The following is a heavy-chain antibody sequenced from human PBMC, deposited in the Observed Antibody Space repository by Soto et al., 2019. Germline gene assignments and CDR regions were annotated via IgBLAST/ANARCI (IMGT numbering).Heavy chain of an antibody. D-gene: IGHD3-10*01. V-gene: IGHV1-69*12. J-gene: IGHJ4*02. CDR3: VRDSGSPSPRPAH. CDR1: GDSFSSYA. Sequence: QVHLVQSGAEVKKPGSSVKVSCKVSGDSFSSYAISWVRQAPGQGLEWMGGIIPIFGTPNYAQKFQGRITITADESTRSAYMDMSSLRLEDTALCYCVRDSGSPSPRPAHWGPGTLVTASS. CDR2: IIPIFGTP.